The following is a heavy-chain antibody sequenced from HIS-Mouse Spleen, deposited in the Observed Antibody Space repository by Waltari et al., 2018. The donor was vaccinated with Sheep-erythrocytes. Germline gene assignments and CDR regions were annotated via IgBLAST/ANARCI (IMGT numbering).Heavy chain of an antibody. CDR3: ARLYYYDSSGYYFDY. Sequence: QLQLQESGPGLVKPSETLSLTCTVSGGSISSSSYYWGWIRQPPGKGLDWIGSIYYSGGTYYNPSLKSRVTISVDTSKNQFSLKLSSVTAADTAVYYCARLYYYDSSGYYFDYWGQGTLVTVSS. V-gene: IGHV4-39*01. CDR1: GGSISSSSYY. D-gene: IGHD3-22*01. CDR2: IYYSGGT. J-gene: IGHJ4*02.